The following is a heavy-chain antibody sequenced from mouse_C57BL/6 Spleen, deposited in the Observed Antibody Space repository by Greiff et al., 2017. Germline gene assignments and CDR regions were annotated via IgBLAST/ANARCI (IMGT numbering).Heavy chain of an antibody. CDR2: IDPETGGT. D-gene: IGHD1-1*01. J-gene: IGHJ3*01. Sequence: VQLQQSGAELVRPGASVTLSCKASGYTFTDYEMHWVKQTPVHGLEWIGAIDPETGGTAYNQKFKGKAILTADKSSSTAYMELRSLTSEDSAVYYCTRLGSSPSWFAYWGQGTLVTVSA. CDR3: TRLGSSPSWFAY. V-gene: IGHV1-15*01. CDR1: GYTFTDYE.